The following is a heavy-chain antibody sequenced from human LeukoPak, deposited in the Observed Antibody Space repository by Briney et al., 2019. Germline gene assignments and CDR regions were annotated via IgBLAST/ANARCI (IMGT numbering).Heavy chain of an antibody. CDR2: IYSGGST. CDR1: GFTVSSNY. V-gene: IGHV3-53*04. D-gene: IGHD6-19*01. Sequence: GGSLRLSCAASGFTVSSNYMSWVRQAPGKGLEWVSVIYSGGSTYYADSVKGRFTISRHNSKNTLYLQMNSLRAEDTALYYCAKGSSGWSSNWFDPWGQGTLVTVSS. CDR3: AKGSSGWSSNWFDP. J-gene: IGHJ5*02.